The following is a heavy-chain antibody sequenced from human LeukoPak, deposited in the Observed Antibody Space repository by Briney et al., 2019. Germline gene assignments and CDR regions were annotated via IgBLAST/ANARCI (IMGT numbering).Heavy chain of an antibody. CDR2: IYYSGST. CDR1: GGSISSGSYY. CDR3: AREPIPSSGYPPPFDY. J-gene: IGHJ4*02. D-gene: IGHD3-22*01. V-gene: IGHV4-61*01. Sequence: PSETLSLTCTVSGGSISSGSYYWSWIRQPPGKGLEWIGYIYYSGSTNYNPSLKSRVTISVDTSKNQFSLKLSSVTAADTAVYYCAREPIPSSGYPPPFDYWGQGTLVTVSS.